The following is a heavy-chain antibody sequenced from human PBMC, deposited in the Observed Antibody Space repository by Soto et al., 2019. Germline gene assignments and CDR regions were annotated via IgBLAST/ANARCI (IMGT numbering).Heavy chain of an antibody. CDR2: IYYSGST. V-gene: IGHV4-59*01. CDR1: GGSISSYY. D-gene: IGHD4-17*01. J-gene: IGHJ6*03. Sequence: QVQLQESGPGLVKPSETLSLTCTVSGGSISSYYWSWIRQPPGKGLEWIGYIYYSGSTNYNPSLKSRVTISVDTSRNQFSLKLTSVTAADTAVYYCARDRGVYGDSPYYYYYMDVWGKGTMVTVSS. CDR3: ARDRGVYGDSPYYYYYMDV.